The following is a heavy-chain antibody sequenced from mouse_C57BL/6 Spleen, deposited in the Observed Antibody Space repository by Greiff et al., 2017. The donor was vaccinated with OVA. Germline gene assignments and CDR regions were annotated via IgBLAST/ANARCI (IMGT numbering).Heavy chain of an antibody. Sequence: VQLKQSGPGLVKPSQSLSLTCSVTGYSITSGYYWNWIRQFPGNKLEWMGYISYDGSNNYNPSLKNRISITRDTSKNQFFLKLNSVTTEDTATYYCARGGYDYDGYYFDYWGQGTTLTVSS. J-gene: IGHJ2*01. V-gene: IGHV3-6*01. CDR2: ISYDGSN. D-gene: IGHD2-4*01. CDR1: GYSITSGYY. CDR3: ARGGYDYDGYYFDY.